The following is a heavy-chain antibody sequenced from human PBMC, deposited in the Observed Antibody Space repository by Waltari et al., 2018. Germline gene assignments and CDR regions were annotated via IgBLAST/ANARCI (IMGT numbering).Heavy chain of an antibody. Sequence: QVQLVQSGAEGTKPGSSVKVSCKASGGTFSSSASSWVRQAPGQGLEWMGGIIPIFGTANYAQKFQGRVTITADESTSTAYMELSSLRSEDTAVYYCARAIFGVVIVAFDIWGQGTMVTVSS. CDR3: ARAIFGVVIVAFDI. V-gene: IGHV1-69*01. CDR2: IIPIFGTA. CDR1: GGTFSSSA. D-gene: IGHD3-3*01. J-gene: IGHJ3*02.